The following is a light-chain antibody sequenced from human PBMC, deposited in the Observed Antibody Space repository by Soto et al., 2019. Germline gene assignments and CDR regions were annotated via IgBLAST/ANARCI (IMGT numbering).Light chain of an antibody. Sequence: IVLLHAPGTLSLTPGERATLSCRASQSVSSSYLVWYQQRPGQPPRLLIYGTSNRAAGIPDRFTGTGSGTDFTLTIYRLEPEDSAVYYCQQYGSSALTFGGGTKVDIK. J-gene: IGKJ4*01. CDR3: QQYGSSALT. CDR2: GTS. CDR1: QSVSSSY. V-gene: IGKV3-20*01.